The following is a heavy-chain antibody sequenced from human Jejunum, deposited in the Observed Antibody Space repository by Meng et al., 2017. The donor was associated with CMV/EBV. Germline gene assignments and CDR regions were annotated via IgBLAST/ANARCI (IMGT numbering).Heavy chain of an antibody. CDR1: GDSITNNLYY. Sequence: SGDSITNNLYYWNWIRQTPGKGLEWIGYIYDSGATHYNPSLKGRATMSVDTSKNQFSLNLKSVTAADTAIYYCVGNYDVHLNWFDPWGRGT. CDR3: VGNYDVHLNWFDP. V-gene: IGHV4-30-4*01. J-gene: IGHJ5*02. CDR2: IYDSGAT. D-gene: IGHD3-10*02.